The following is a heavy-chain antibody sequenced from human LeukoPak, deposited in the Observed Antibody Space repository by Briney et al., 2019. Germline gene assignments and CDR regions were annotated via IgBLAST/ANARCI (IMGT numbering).Heavy chain of an antibody. J-gene: IGHJ6*02. Sequence: PVKVSCKASGGTFSSYAISWVRQAPGQGLEWMGGIIPIFGTANYAQKFQGRVTITADESTSTAYMELSSLRSEDTAVYYCARCSYGFAPGYYYGMDVWGQGTTVTVSS. D-gene: IGHD3-10*01. CDR3: ARCSYGFAPGYYYGMDV. V-gene: IGHV1-69*13. CDR2: IIPIFGTA. CDR1: GGTFSSYA.